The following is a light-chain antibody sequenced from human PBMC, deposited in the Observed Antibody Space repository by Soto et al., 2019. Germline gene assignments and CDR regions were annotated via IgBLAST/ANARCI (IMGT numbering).Light chain of an antibody. Sequence: EIVLPQSPATLSLSPGERATLSCRASQSVSSNLAWYQQKPGQAPRLLIYGASTRATGIPARFSGSGSGTEFTLTISSLQSEDFAVYYCQQYNNWTFGQGTKVDIK. J-gene: IGKJ1*01. CDR1: QSVSSN. CDR2: GAS. CDR3: QQYNNWT. V-gene: IGKV3-15*01.